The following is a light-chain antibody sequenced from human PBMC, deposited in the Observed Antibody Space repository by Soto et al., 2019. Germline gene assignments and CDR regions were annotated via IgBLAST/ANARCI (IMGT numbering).Light chain of an antibody. J-gene: IGKJ5*01. CDR3: QQRSNWQIT. V-gene: IGKV3-11*01. Sequence: EIVLTQSPGTLSLSPGARATLSCWASQSVSSYLAWYQQKPGQAPRLLIYDASNRATGIPARFSGSGSGTDFTLTISSLEPEDFAVYYCQQRSNWQITFGQGTRLEIK. CDR1: QSVSSY. CDR2: DAS.